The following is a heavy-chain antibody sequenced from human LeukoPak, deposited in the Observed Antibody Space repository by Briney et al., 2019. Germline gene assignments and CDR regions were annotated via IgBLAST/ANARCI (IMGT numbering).Heavy chain of an antibody. V-gene: IGHV3-48*02. CDR3: ARVGPLWFGELFTPLPYYYYYGMDV. CDR1: GFTFSSYS. D-gene: IGHD3-10*01. J-gene: IGHJ6*02. Sequence: TGGSLRLSCAASGFTFSSYSMNWVRQAPGKGLEWVSYISSSSSIIYYADSVKGRFTISRDNAKNSLYLQMNSLRDEDTAVYYCARVGPLWFGELFTPLPYYYYYGMDVWGQGTTVTVSS. CDR2: ISSSSSII.